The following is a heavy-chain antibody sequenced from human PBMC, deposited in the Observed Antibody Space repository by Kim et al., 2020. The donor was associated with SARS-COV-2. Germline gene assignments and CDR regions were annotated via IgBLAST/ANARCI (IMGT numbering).Heavy chain of an antibody. CDR3: AKGIQLWGYYFDY. D-gene: IGHD5-18*01. J-gene: IGHJ4*02. Sequence: GGSLRLSCAASGITFSSYAMSWVRQAPGKGLEWVSAISGSGGSTYYADSVKGRFTISRDNSKNTLYLQMNSLRAEDTAVYYCAKGIQLWGYYFDYWGQGTLVTVSS. CDR2: ISGSGGST. V-gene: IGHV3-23*01. CDR1: GITFSSYA.